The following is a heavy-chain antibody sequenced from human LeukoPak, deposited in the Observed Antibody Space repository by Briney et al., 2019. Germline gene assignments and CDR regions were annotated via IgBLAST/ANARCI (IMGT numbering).Heavy chain of an antibody. Sequence: SETLSLTCAVYGGSFSGYYWSWIRRPPGKGLEWIGEINHSGSTNYNPSLKSRVTISVDTSKNQFSLKLSSVTAADTAVYYCARGGVRDYYYYYMDVWGKGTTVTVSS. J-gene: IGHJ6*03. CDR1: GGSFSGYY. CDR2: INHSGST. D-gene: IGHD4-23*01. V-gene: IGHV4-34*01. CDR3: ARGGVRDYYYYYMDV.